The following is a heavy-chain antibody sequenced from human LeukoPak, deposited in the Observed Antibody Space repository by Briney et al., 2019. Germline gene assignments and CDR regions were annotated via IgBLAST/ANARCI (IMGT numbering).Heavy chain of an antibody. J-gene: IGHJ4*02. CDR3: ARVIFQEVALDY. D-gene: IGHD2/OR15-2a*01. CDR1: GFTFSSYS. Sequence: GGSLRLSCAASGFTFSSYSMNWVRQAPGKGLEWVSSISSSSTYIYYADSVKGRFTISRDNAKNSQYLQMNSLRAEDTAVYYCARVIFQEVALDYWGQGTLVTVSS. CDR2: ISSSSTYI. V-gene: IGHV3-21*01.